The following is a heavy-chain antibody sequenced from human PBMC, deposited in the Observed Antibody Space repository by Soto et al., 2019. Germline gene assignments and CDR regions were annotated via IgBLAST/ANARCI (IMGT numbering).Heavy chain of an antibody. J-gene: IGHJ3*02. CDR2: IIPIFGTA. CDR3: AREKLTTYYYDSSGSLAFDI. D-gene: IGHD3-22*01. V-gene: IGHV1-69*13. CDR1: GGTFSSYA. Sequence: SVKVSCKASGGTFSSYAISWVRQAPGQGLEWMGGIIPIFGTANYAQKFQGRVTITADESTSTAYMELSSLRSEDTAVYYCAREKLTTYYYDSSGSLAFDIWGQGTMVTVSS.